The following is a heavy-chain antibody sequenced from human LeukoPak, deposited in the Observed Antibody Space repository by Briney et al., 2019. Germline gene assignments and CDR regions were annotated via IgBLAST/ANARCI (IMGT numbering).Heavy chain of an antibody. CDR1: GFTFSSYA. J-gene: IGHJ4*02. V-gene: IGHV3-30-3*01. D-gene: IGHD4-17*01. CDR2: ISYDGSNK. CDR3: ARDLGDYGGFDY. Sequence: GGFLRLSCAASGFTFSSYAMHWVRQAPGKGLEWVAVISYDGSNKYYADSVKGRFTISRDKSKSTLYLQMNSLRAEDTAVYNCARDLGDYGGFDYWGQGTLVTVSS.